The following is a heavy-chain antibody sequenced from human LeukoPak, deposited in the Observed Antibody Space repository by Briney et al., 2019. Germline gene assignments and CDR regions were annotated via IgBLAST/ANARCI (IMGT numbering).Heavy chain of an antibody. CDR3: AKWTYSSGWYYDY. J-gene: IGHJ4*02. D-gene: IGHD6-19*01. Sequence: GGSLTLSCAASGFTFSNYWMSWVRQAPGKGLEWVANIKTDGSEKYYVDSVKGRFTISRDNAKNSLYLQMNSLRVEDTAVYYCAKWTYSSGWYYDYWGQGTLVTVSS. V-gene: IGHV3-7*02. CDR2: IKTDGSEK. CDR1: GFTFSNYW.